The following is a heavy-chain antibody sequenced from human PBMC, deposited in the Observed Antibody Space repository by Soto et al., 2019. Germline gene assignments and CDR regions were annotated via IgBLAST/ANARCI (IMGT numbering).Heavy chain of an antibody. Sequence: PSETLSLTCTVSGGSISSGGYYWSWIRQHPGKGLEWIGYIYYSGSTYYNPSLKSRVTISVDTSKNQFSLKLSSVTAADTAVYYCAREEPQAYCGGDCFRGGLDYYYGMDVWGQGTTVTVSS. V-gene: IGHV4-31*03. D-gene: IGHD2-21*02. CDR1: GGSISSGGYY. J-gene: IGHJ6*02. CDR3: AREEPQAYCGGDCFRGGLDYYYGMDV. CDR2: IYYSGST.